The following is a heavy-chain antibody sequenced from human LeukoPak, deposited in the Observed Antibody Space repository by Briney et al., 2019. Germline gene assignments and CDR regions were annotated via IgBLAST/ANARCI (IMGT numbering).Heavy chain of an antibody. CDR3: ARFMVRGHPLDY. J-gene: IGHJ4*02. Sequence: PSETLSLTCTVSGGSISSYHWSWIRQPPGKGLEWIGYIYYSGSTNYNPSLKSRVTISVDTSKNQFSLKLSSVTAADTAVYYCARFMVRGHPLDYWGQGTLVTVSS. CDR2: IYYSGST. D-gene: IGHD3-10*01. V-gene: IGHV4-59*01. CDR1: GGSISSYH.